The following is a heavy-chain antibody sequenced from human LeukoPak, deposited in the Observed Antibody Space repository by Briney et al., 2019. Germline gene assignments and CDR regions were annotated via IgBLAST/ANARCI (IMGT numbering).Heavy chain of an antibody. CDR1: GGSICSYY. CDR3: ARGKYSSSWYTGYFDY. V-gene: IGHV4-4*07. J-gene: IGHJ4*02. D-gene: IGHD6-13*01. Sequence: SETLSLTCTVSGGSICSYYWSWIRQPAGKGLEWIGRIYTSGSTNYNPSLKSRVTMSVDTSKNQFSLKLSSVTAADTAVYYCARGKYSSSWYTGYFDYWGQGTLVTVSS. CDR2: IYTSGST.